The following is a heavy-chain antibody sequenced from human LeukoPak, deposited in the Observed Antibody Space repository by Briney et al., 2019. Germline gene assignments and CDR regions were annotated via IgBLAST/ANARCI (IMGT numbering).Heavy chain of an antibody. CDR3: ARDGPGGY. CDR1: GGSISSGGYY. J-gene: IGHJ4*02. Sequence: SETLSLTCTVSGGSISSGGYYWSWIRQPLGKGLEWIGYIYHSGSTYYNPSLKSRVTISVDRSKNQFSLKLSSVTAADTAAYYCARDGPGGYWGQGTLVTVSS. CDR2: IYHSGST. D-gene: IGHD3-10*01. V-gene: IGHV4-30-2*01.